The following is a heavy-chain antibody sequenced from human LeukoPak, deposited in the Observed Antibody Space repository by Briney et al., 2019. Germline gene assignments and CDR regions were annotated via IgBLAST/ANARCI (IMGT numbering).Heavy chain of an antibody. CDR1: GFTVSNSY. J-gene: IGHJ5*02. CDR2: IYGGGST. Sequence: GGSLRLSCAASGFTVSNSYMSWVRQAPGKGLEWVSIIYGGGSTYYADSVKGRFTISRDNSKNALYLQMNSLRAEDTAVYYCARVPNCSSTSCYKTFDPWGQGTLVTVSS. D-gene: IGHD2-2*02. V-gene: IGHV3-53*01. CDR3: ARVPNCSSTSCYKTFDP.